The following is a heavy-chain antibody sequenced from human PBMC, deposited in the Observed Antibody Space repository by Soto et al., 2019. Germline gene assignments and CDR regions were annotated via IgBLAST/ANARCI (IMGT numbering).Heavy chain of an antibody. CDR2: IKPSGGST. CDR1: GYIFTSYW. V-gene: IGHV1-46*01. J-gene: IGHJ4*02. Sequence: QVQLVQSGAEVKRPGDSVTVSCKTSGYIFTSYWIHWVRQAPGQGLEWMGLIKPSGGSTTYAQKFQGRVTMTRDTPTSTVYMELRSRKSEDTAVYYCVRVEGYSADERDWGQGTLVTVSS. D-gene: IGHD5-12*01. CDR3: VRVEGYSADERD.